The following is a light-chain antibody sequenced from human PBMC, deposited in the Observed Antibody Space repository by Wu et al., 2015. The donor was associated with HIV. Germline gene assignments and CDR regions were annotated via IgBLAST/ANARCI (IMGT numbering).Light chain of an antibody. CDR2: GAS. Sequence: EIVMTQSPATLSVSPGERATLSCRASQSVSSSYLAWYQQKPGQAPRLLIYGASSRATGIPDRFSGSGSGTDFTLTISRLEPEDFAVYYCQQYGSSPGTFGPGTKWISN. V-gene: IGKV3-20*01. J-gene: IGKJ3*01. CDR1: QSVSSSY. CDR3: QQYGSSPGT.